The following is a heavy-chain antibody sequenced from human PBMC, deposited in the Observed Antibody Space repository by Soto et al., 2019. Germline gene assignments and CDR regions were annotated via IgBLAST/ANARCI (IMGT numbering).Heavy chain of an antibody. J-gene: IGHJ4*02. V-gene: IGHV4-34*01. D-gene: IGHD4-17*01. Sequence: QVQLQQWGAGLLKPSETLSLTCAVYGGSFRGYYWRWIRQPTGKGLEWVGEINHGGSTNYNPSLKIRVTMSIDPSRNQCSLMLRSVTAADTAVYYCAGDLHDGDYGAAHYWGQGTLVSV. CDR2: INHGGST. CDR1: GGSFRGYY. CDR3: AGDLHDGDYGAAHY.